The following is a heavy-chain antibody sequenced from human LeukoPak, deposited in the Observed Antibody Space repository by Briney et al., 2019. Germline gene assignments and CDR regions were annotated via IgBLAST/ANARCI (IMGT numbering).Heavy chain of an antibody. CDR2: MSPNSGDT. CDR1: GYTFTSSD. Sequence: ASMKVSCKASGYTFTSSDINWVRQATGEGLEWMGWMSPNSGDTGYAQKFQGRVTMTRDTSINTAYMELSSLRSEDTAAYYCARVGLRGSGTHHDWFDSWGQGTLITVSS. D-gene: IGHD3-10*01. V-gene: IGHV1-8*01. CDR3: ARVGLRGSGTHHDWFDS. J-gene: IGHJ5*01.